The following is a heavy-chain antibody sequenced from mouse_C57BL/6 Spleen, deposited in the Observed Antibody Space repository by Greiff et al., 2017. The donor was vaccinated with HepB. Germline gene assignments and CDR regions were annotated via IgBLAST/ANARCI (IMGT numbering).Heavy chain of an antibody. D-gene: IGHD1-1*01. CDR3: TREGYYGSSWFAY. CDR2: IYPGNSDT. V-gene: IGHV1-5*01. CDR1: GYTFTSYW. J-gene: IGHJ3*01. Sequence: VQLQQSGTVLARPGASVKMFCKTSGYTFTSYWMHWVKQRPGQGLEWIGAIYPGNSDTSYNQKFKGKAKLTAVTSASTAYMELSSLTNEDSAVYYCTREGYYGSSWFAYWGQGTLVTVSA.